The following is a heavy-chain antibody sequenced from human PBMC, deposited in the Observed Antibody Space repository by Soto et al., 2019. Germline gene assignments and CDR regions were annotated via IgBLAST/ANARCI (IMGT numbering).Heavy chain of an antibody. D-gene: IGHD2-15*01. CDR3: AKVIVVVVAAFDY. J-gene: IGHJ4*02. V-gene: IGHV3-23*01. CDR1: GFTFSSYA. Sequence: GGSLRLSCAASGFTFSSYAMSWVRQAPGKGLEWVSAISGSGGSTYYADSVKGRFTISRDNSKNTLYLQMNSRRAEDTAVYYCAKVIVVVVAAFDYWGQGTLVTVSS. CDR2: ISGSGGST.